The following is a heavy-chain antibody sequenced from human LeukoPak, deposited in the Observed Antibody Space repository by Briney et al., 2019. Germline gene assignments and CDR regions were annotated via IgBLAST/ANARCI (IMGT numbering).Heavy chain of an antibody. CDR2: INWNGGST. J-gene: IGHJ4*02. V-gene: IGHV3-20*01. CDR3: ARVGQYSSSYYFDY. D-gene: IGHD6-6*01. CDR1: GFTFDDYG. Sequence: GGSLRLSCAASGFTFDDYGMSWVRQAPGKGLEWVSGINWNGGSTGYADSVKGRFTISRDNAKNSLYLQMNSLGAEDTALYHCARVGQYSSSYYFDYWGQGTLVTVSS.